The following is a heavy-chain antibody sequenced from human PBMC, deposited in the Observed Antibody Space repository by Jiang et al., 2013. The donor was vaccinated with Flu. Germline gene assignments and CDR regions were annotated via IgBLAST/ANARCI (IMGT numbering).Heavy chain of an antibody. CDR1: GFTFSGYA. CDR2: ISGSGGST. D-gene: IGHD1/OR15-1a*01. V-gene: IGHV3-23*01. J-gene: IGHJ6*04. Sequence: QLLESGGGLVQPGGSLRLSCAASGFTFSGYAMSWVRQAPGKGLEWVSAISGSGGSTYYADSVKGRFTISRDNSKNTLYLQMNSLRAEDTAVYYCATAPTNYYYGMDVWGKGTTVTVSS. CDR3: ATAPTNYYYGMDV.